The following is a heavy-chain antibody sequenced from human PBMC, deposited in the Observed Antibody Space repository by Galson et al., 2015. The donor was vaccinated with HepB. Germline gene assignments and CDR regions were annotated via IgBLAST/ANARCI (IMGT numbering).Heavy chain of an antibody. Sequence: SVKVSCKVSGYNLIELSIHWLRQAPGKGLEWMGNLFPENGDTLLAQKFEGRVRMTEDTSSDTTYMELSSLRSEDTGVYFCATYLVSTGCDFWGQGTMVTFSS. CDR1: GYNLIELS. CDR2: LFPENGDT. D-gene: IGHD3-9*01. CDR3: ATYLVSTGCDF. V-gene: IGHV1-24*01. J-gene: IGHJ3*01.